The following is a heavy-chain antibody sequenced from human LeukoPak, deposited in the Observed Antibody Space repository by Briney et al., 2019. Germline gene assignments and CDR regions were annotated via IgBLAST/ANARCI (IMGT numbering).Heavy chain of an antibody. J-gene: IGHJ3*02. CDR2: ISSSSDYI. CDR3: AKRAYSASDLRAFDI. Sequence: GGSLRLSCAASGFTFSNYHMDWVRQAPGKGLEWVSFISSSSDYISYADSVKGRFTISRDNAENSLFLQMNSLRADDTALYYCAKRAYSASDLRAFDIWGQGTMVTVSS. CDR1: GFTFSNYH. D-gene: IGHD5-12*01. V-gene: IGHV3-21*01.